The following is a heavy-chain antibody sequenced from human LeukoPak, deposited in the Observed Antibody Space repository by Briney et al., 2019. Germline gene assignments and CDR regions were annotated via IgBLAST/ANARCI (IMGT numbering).Heavy chain of an antibody. CDR1: GYSISSGYY. Sequence: SETLSLTCTVSGYSISSGYYWGWIRPPPGKGLEWIGSIYHSGSTYYNPSLKSRVTISVDTSKNQFSLKPSSVTAADTAVYYCARHVVVVVPAAIRTYYAFDIWGQGTMVTVSS. CDR2: IYHSGST. D-gene: IGHD2-2*01. V-gene: IGHV4-38-2*02. CDR3: ARHVVVVVPAAIRTYYAFDI. J-gene: IGHJ3*02.